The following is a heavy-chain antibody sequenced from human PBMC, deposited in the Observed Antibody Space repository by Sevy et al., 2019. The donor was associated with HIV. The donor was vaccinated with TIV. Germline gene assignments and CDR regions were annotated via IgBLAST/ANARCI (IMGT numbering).Heavy chain of an antibody. CDR3: ARHHNLDSVDY. V-gene: IGHV1-2*02. J-gene: IGHJ4*02. D-gene: IGHD3-22*01. Sequence: ASVKVSCKTSGYTFTGYFIHWVRQAPGQGLEWMGWINPKSGGTNSAQKFQGRVTMTRDTSISTAYMELSRLRSDDTAVYYCARHHNLDSVDYWGQGTLVTVSS. CDR1: GYTFTGYF. CDR2: INPKSGGT.